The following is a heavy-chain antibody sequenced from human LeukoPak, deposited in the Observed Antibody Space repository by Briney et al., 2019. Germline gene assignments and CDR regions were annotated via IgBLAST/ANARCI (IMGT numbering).Heavy chain of an antibody. J-gene: IGHJ5*02. Sequence: XGSLRLSCAASGFTFRSHTMNWVRQAPGKGLEWVSSISSNAAYIYYADSLKGRFTISRDNAKDSLYLQMNSLRAEDTAVYYCAREAGRYSSNIDWFDPWGQRTLVTVSS. V-gene: IGHV3-21*01. CDR3: AREAGRYSSNIDWFDP. D-gene: IGHD6-13*01. CDR2: ISSNAAYI. CDR1: GFTFRSHT.